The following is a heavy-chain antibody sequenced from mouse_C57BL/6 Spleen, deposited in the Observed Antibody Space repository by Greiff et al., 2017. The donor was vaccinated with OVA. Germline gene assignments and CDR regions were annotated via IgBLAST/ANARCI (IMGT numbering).Heavy chain of an antibody. J-gene: IGHJ4*01. D-gene: IGHD4-1*01. CDR1: GYTFTDYN. V-gene: IGHV1-18*01. CDR2: INPNNGGT. CDR3: ARRTGTYAMDY. Sequence: VQLQQSGPELVKPGASVKIPCKASGYTFTDYNMDWVKQSHGKSLEWIGDINPNNGGTIYNQKFKGKATLTVAKSSSTAYMELRSLTSEDTAVYYCARRTGTYAMDYWGQGTSVTVSS.